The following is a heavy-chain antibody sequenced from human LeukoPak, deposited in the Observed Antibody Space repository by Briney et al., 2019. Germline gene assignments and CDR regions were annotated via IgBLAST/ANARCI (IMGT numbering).Heavy chain of an antibody. D-gene: IGHD2-15*01. V-gene: IGHV3-11*01. Sequence: WGSLRLSCAASGFTFSDYYMSWIRQAPGKGLEWVSFISSTGSTIYYADSVKGRFTISRDNAKNSVNLQMNSLRAEDTAVYYCARGLGYCSGGSCPRRAFDIWGQGTVVTVSS. CDR3: ARGLGYCSGGSCPRRAFDI. CDR2: ISSTGSTI. J-gene: IGHJ3*02. CDR1: GFTFSDYY.